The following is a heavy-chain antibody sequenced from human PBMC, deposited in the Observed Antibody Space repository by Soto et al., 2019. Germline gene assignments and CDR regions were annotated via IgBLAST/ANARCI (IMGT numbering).Heavy chain of an antibody. Sequence: QVPLVQSGAEVKKPGASVKVSCKASGYTFTSYAMHWVRQAPGQRLEWMGWINAGNGNTKYSQKFQGRVTITRDTSASTAYMELSSLRSEDTAVYYCARVGRATRYFDYWGQGTLVTVSS. CDR1: GYTFTSYA. J-gene: IGHJ4*02. V-gene: IGHV1-3*01. CDR3: ARVGRATRYFDY. D-gene: IGHD1-26*01. CDR2: INAGNGNT.